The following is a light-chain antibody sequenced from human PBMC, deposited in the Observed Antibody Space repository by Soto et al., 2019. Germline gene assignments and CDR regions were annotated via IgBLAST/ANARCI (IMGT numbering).Light chain of an antibody. CDR2: DTS. J-gene: IGKJ1*01. V-gene: IGKV3-15*01. CDR3: QQYGSSGT. CDR1: QSVSRF. Sequence: EIVMTQSPATLSVSPGERVTLSCRASQSVSRFLAWYQQRPGQAPRLLIYDTSTRATGVPARFSGSGSGTEFSLTISSLQSEDFAVYYCQQYGSSGTFGQGTKVEIK.